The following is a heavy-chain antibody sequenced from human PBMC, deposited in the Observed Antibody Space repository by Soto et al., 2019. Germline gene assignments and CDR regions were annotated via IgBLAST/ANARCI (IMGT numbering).Heavy chain of an antibody. J-gene: IGHJ4*02. CDR1: GGSVTTNYW. CDR2: ISHSGPT. CDR3: GVRRGWDKLPS. V-gene: IGHV4-4*02. Sequence: QLQESGPGLVKPSGTLSLTCAVSGGSVTTNYWWGWVRQSPVTGLEWIGDISHSGPTNYSSSLSSRGTLSVATRKNTFSLELKSVTAAETAVYFCGVRRGWDKLPSGGQGTLVTVSS. D-gene: IGHD6-19*01.